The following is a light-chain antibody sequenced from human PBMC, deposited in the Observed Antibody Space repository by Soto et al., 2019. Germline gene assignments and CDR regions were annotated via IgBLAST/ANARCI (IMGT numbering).Light chain of an antibody. CDR3: QPYNSYSEA. Sequence: ETVLTQSPDIMYLSPGERYTLSCMASRTVGRSYLAWYQQKPGQAPRLLIFGTSTRATGIPDRFSGGGSGTDFTLTISRLDPEDYAVYYCQPYNSYSEAVGQGTKVEIK. CDR1: RTVGRSY. V-gene: IGKV3-20*01. J-gene: IGKJ1*01. CDR2: GTS.